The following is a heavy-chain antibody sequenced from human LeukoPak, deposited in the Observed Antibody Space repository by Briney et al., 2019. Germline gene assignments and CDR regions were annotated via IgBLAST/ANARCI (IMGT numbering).Heavy chain of an antibody. V-gene: IGHV1-2*02. Sequence: ASVKVSCKASGYTFTGYYTHWVRQAPGQGLEWMGWINPNSGGTNYAQKFQGRVTMTRDTSISTAYMELSRLRSDDTAVYYCARDRGYIVATIWGYDYWGQGTLVTVSS. CDR2: INPNSGGT. CDR1: GYTFTGYY. CDR3: ARDRGYIVATIWGYDY. D-gene: IGHD5-12*01. J-gene: IGHJ4*02.